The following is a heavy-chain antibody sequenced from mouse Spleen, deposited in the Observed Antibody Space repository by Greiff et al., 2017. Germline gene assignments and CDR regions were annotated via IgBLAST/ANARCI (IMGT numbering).Heavy chain of an antibody. J-gene: IGHJ3*01. CDR2: IYPRSGNT. CDR1: GYTFTSYG. CDR3: AETTVVARGFAY. V-gene: IGHV1-81*01. Sequence: QVQLKESGAELARPGASVKLSCKASGYTFTSYGISWVKQRTGQGLEWIGEIYPRSGNTYYNEKFKGKATLTADKSSSTAYMELRSLTSEDSAVYFCAETTVVARGFAYWGQGTLVTVSA. D-gene: IGHD1-1*01.